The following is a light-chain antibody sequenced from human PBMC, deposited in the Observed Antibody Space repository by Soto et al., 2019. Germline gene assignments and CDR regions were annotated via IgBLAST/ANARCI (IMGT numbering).Light chain of an antibody. CDR3: QQFNSYPIT. CDR1: QSISSW. Sequence: EIQITQSPSTLSASVGDRFTITGMASQSISSWLAWYQQKPGKAPKLLIYEASSLESGVTSRFSGSGSGTEFTLTISGLQPDDFATYYCQQFNSYPITFGPGTRLEIK. J-gene: IGKJ5*01. CDR2: EAS. V-gene: IGKV1-5*01.